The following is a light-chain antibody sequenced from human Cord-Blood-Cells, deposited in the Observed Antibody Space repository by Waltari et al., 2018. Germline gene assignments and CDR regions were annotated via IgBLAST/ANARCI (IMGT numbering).Light chain of an antibody. J-gene: IGLJ3*02. CDR1: SSDVGGYNY. CDR3: SSYAGSNNWV. CDR2: EVS. Sequence: QSALTQPPSASGSPGQSVTISCTGTSSDVGGYNYVSWYQQHPGKAPKLMMYEVSKRPSGVHDRCSGSKSGSTASLTVSGLQAEEEADYYCSSYAGSNNWVFGGGTKLTVL. V-gene: IGLV2-8*01.